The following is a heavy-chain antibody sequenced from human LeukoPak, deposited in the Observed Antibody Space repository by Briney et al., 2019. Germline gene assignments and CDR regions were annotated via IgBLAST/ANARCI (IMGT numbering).Heavy chain of an antibody. D-gene: IGHD1-26*01. CDR3: AKENSGSYFFDY. CDR2: IHYEGSNK. CDR1: GFTFSNYG. V-gene: IGHV3-30*02. J-gene: IGHJ4*02. Sequence: PGGSLRLSCGASGFTFSNYGMHWVRQAPGKGLEWVASIHYEGSNKYYADSVKGRLTISRDNAKNTLYLQMNSLRAEDTAVYYCAKENSGSYFFDYWGQGTLVTVSS.